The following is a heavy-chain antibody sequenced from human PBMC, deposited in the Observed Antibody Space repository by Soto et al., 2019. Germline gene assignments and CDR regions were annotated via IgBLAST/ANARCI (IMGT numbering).Heavy chain of an antibody. Sequence: QVQLQESGPGLVKPSETLSLTCTVPSGSIRTSYWTWIRQFPGKRLEWIAHIHNSGNTNSNPSLKSRATISMDTSKNQISLRLTSVTAADTAMYYCARLQYTVVTPIDMWGQGKMVTVSS. CDR2: IHNSGNT. CDR3: ARLQYTVVTPIDM. V-gene: IGHV4-59*01. CDR1: SGSIRTSY. D-gene: IGHD2-21*02. J-gene: IGHJ3*02.